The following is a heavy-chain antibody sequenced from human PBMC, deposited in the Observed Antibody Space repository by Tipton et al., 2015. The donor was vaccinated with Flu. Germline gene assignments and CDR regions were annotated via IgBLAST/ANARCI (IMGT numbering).Heavy chain of an antibody. V-gene: IGHV3-7*01. D-gene: IGHD3-16*01. CDR2: IKQDGSVK. J-gene: IGHJ4*02. CDR3: ARAIAGADSL. CDR1: GFTFGSYG. Sequence: SLRLSCAASGFTFGSYGMHWVRQAPGKGLEWVANIKQDGSVKYYVDSVKGRFTISRDNAKNSLYLQMNSLRAEDTAVYYCARAIAGADSLWGQGTLVTVSS.